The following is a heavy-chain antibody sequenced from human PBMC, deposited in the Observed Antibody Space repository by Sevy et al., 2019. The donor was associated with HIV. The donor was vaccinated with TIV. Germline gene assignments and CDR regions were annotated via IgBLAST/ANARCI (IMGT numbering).Heavy chain of an antibody. V-gene: IGHV3-23*01. J-gene: IGHJ4*02. CDR3: AKGNMYYDSSGEIIIDY. Sequence: GGSLRLSCAASGFTFSSYAMSWVRQAPGKGLEWVSAISGSGGSTYYADSVKGRFTISRDNSKNTLYLQMNSLRAEDTAVYYCAKGNMYYDSSGEIIIDYWGQGTLVTVSS. D-gene: IGHD3-22*01. CDR2: ISGSGGST. CDR1: GFTFSSYA.